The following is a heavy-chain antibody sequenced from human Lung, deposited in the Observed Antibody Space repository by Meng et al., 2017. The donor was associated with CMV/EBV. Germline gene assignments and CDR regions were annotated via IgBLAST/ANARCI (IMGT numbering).Heavy chain of an antibody. CDR1: GFTFTTFW. CDR2: IKEDGSGQ. D-gene: IGHD2-21*01. CDR3: VRYANSHYGMDV. J-gene: IGHJ6*02. V-gene: IGHV3-7*01. Sequence: SXAASGFTFTTFWMTWVRQAPGKGLEWVANIKEDGSGQWYVDSVMGRFTISRDNAKQSVYLQMDSLRAEDTAVYYCVRYANSHYGMDVWGQGTQVPVSS.